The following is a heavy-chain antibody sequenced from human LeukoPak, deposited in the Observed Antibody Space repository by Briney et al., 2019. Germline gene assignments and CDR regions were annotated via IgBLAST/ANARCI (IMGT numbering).Heavy chain of an antibody. CDR1: GFTFSSYG. CDR2: ISYDGSNK. J-gene: IGHJ6*04. Sequence: GGSLRLSCAASGFTFSSYGMHWVRQAPGKGLEWVAVISYDGSNKYYADSVKGRFTIYRDNSKNTLYLKMNSLRAEDTAVYYCAKFQDTFHYYSGMDGWGKGTTVTASS. D-gene: IGHD2-15*01. V-gene: IGHV3-30*18. CDR3: AKFQDTFHYYSGMDG.